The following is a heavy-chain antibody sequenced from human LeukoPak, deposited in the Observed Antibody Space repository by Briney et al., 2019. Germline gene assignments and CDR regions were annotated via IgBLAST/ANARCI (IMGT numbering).Heavy chain of an antibody. CDR3: ARVVLYYVFWSAYFHD. D-gene: IGHD3-3*01. Sequence: GGSLRLSCAASGFTVSSNYMSWVRQAPGKGLEWVSVIYSGGSTYYADSVKGRFTLSRDNPKNTLYLQMNSLRAEDTAVYYCARVVLYYVFWSAYFHDWGQGTLVTVSS. CDR1: GFTVSSNY. V-gene: IGHV3-66*01. J-gene: IGHJ4*02. CDR2: IYSGGST.